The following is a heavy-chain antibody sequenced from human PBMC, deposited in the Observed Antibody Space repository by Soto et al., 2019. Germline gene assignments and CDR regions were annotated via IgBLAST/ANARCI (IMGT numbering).Heavy chain of an antibody. V-gene: IGHV3-23*01. D-gene: IGHD6-13*01. CDR2: ISGSGGST. CDR1: GFTFSNYA. Sequence: GGSLRLSCAASGFTFSNYAMSWVRQAPGKGLEWVSAISGSGGSTFYADSVKGRFTISRHNSKNTLYLQMNSLRAADTAVYYCARDPTANPYSSSWYNYWGQGTLVTVSS. CDR3: ARDPTANPYSSSWYNY. J-gene: IGHJ4*02.